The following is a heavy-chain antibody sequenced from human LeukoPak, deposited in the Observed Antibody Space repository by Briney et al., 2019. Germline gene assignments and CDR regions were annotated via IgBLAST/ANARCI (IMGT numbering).Heavy chain of an antibody. Sequence: GGSLRLSCSASGFTFSNYAMNWFRQAPGKGLEYVSVIGPNGGDAYYADSVKGRFTISRDNSKNTLYLQMSSLRAEDTAVYYCAKGRPTTLGYCGRSICADWYFDLWGRGTLLSVSS. CDR2: IGPNGGDA. V-gene: IGHV3-64D*06. J-gene: IGHJ2*01. CDR1: GFTFSNYA. D-gene: IGHD2-2*01. CDR3: AKGRPTTLGYCGRSICADWYFDL.